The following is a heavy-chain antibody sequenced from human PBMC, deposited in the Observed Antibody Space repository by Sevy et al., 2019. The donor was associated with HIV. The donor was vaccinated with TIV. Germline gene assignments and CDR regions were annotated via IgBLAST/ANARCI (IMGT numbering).Heavy chain of an antibody. CDR1: GFTFGDYA. CDR3: TRDLNWNRADAFDV. J-gene: IGHJ3*01. CDR2: IRSKAYGGTT. Sequence: GGSLRLSCTASGFTFGDYAMSWFRQAPGKGVEWVGFIRSKAYGGTTEYAASVKGRFTISRDDSKSIAYLQMNSLKTEDTAVYYCTRDLNWNRADAFDVWGQGTMVTVSS. V-gene: IGHV3-49*03. D-gene: IGHD1-20*01.